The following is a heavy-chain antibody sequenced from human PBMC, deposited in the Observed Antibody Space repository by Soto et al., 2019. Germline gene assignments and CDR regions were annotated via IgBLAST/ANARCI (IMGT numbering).Heavy chain of an antibody. CDR3: ARSITMVRGVIITSDY. CDR2: IYYSGST. J-gene: IGHJ4*02. CDR1: GGSISSGGYY. D-gene: IGHD3-10*01. Sequence: QVQLQESGPGLVKPSQTLSLTCTVSGGSISSGGYYWSWIRQHPGKGLEWIGYIYYSGSTYYNPSLRRRVTISVDTSKNQFSLKLSSVTAADTAVYYCARSITMVRGVIITSDYWGQGTLVTVSS. V-gene: IGHV4-31*03.